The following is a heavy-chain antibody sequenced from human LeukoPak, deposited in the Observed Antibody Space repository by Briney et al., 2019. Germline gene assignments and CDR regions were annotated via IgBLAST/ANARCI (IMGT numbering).Heavy chain of an antibody. J-gene: IGHJ4*02. D-gene: IGHD3/OR15-3a*01. CDR1: GFTFSSYA. V-gene: IGHV3-23*01. Sequence: GGSLRLSCAASGFTFSSYAMSWVRQAPGKGLEWVSALSASGGSTYYADSVKGRFTSSRDNSKNTLYLQMNSLIAEDTAIYYCAKGTSPLGAFDYWGQGTPVTVSS. CDR2: LSASGGST. CDR3: AKGTSPLGAFDY.